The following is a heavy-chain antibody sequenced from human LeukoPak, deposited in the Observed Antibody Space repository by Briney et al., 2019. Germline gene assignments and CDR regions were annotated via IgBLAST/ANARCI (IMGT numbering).Heavy chain of an antibody. J-gene: IGHJ4*02. CDR2: INHSGST. Sequence: PSETLSLTCAVYGGSFSGYYWSWIRQPRGKGLEWIGEINHSGSTNYNPSLKSRVTISVDTSKNQFSLKLSSVTAADTAVYYCARGYIVVVPAAIRSPFFDYWGQGTLVTVSS. CDR1: GGSFSGYY. V-gene: IGHV4-34*01. CDR3: ARGYIVVVPAAIRSPFFDY. D-gene: IGHD2-2*02.